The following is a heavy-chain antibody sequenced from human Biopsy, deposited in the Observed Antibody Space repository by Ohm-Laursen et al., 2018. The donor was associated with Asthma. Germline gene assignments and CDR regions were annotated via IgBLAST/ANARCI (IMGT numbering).Heavy chain of an antibody. V-gene: IGHV1-69*01. J-gene: IGHJ6*02. Sequence: CSVKVSCKISGYSLTDLSMHWVRQAPGQGLEWLGGTMTVFGPTNFAQKVQGRVTITADESTSTAYMEVTSLRSEDTAIYYCARCQVGYSSGWSLLLKKIYYSGMDVWGQGTAVTVSS. CDR1: GYSLTDLS. CDR2: TMTVFGPT. CDR3: ARCQVGYSSGWSLLLKKIYYSGMDV. D-gene: IGHD6-19*01.